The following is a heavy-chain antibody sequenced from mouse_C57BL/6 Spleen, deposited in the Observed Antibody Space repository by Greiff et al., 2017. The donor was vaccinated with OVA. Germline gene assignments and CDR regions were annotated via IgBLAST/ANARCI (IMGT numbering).Heavy chain of an antibody. Sequence: EVQVVESGGGLVKPGGSLKLSCAASGFTFSSYAMSWVRQTPEKRLEWVATISDGGSYTYYPDNVKGRFTISRDNAKNNLYLQMSHLKSEDTAMYYCARDGAEYDYDEWFAYWGQGTLVTVSA. J-gene: IGHJ3*01. CDR2: ISDGGSYT. CDR3: ARDGAEYDYDEWFAY. D-gene: IGHD2-4*01. CDR1: GFTFSSYA. V-gene: IGHV5-4*01.